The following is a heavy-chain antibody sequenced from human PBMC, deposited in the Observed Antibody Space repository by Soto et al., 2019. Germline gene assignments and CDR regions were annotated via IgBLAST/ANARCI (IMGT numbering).Heavy chain of an antibody. CDR3: AKAQAVAGTLYYYYYYGMDV. D-gene: IGHD6-19*01. V-gene: IGHV3-23*01. J-gene: IGHJ6*02. CDR1: GFTFSTYA. CDR2: MSGSGGST. Sequence: GGSLRLSCAASGFTFSTYAMSWVRQAPGKGLEWVSAMSGSGGSTYYADSVKGRFTISRDNSKNTLYLQVNSLRAEDTAVYYCAKAQAVAGTLYYYYYYGMDVWGQGTTVTVSS.